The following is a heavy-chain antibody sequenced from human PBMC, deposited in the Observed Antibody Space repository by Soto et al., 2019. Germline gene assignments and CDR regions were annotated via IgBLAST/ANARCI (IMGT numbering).Heavy chain of an antibody. V-gene: IGHV1-3*01. J-gene: IGHJ5*02. Sequence: ASVKVSCKASGYTFTSYGIHWVRQAPGQRLEWMGWINATNGDTKYSPKFQGRVTITRDTSASTAYVELSSLRSEDTAVYYCVRRHVSATGIDWFDPWGQGTLVTVSS. CDR1: GYTFTSYG. CDR2: INATNGDT. CDR3: VRRHVSATGIDWFDP. D-gene: IGHD6-13*01.